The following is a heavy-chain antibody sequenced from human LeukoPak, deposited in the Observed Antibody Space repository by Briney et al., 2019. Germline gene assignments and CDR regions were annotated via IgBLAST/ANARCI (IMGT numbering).Heavy chain of an antibody. J-gene: IGHJ3*02. Sequence: GGSLRLSCAASGFTFSNAWMSWVRQAPGKGLEWVGRIKSKTDGGTTDYAAPVKGRFTIPRDDSKNTLYLQMNSPKTEDTAVYYCTTGIPGAEDAFDIWGQGTMVTVSS. CDR1: GFTFSNAW. V-gene: IGHV3-15*01. CDR3: TTGIPGAEDAFDI. CDR2: IKSKTDGGTT. D-gene: IGHD2-21*01.